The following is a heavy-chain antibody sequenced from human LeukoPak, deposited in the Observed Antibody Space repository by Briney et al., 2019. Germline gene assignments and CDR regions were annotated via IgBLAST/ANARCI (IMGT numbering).Heavy chain of an antibody. CDR2: VKQDGSER. CDR3: ARVPVDTTMVSHIDY. D-gene: IGHD5-18*01. Sequence: PGGSLRLSCAASGFTFSSYWMAWVRQAPGKGLEWVANVKQDGSERYYVESVKGRLTIFRDNAKNSLYLQMNSLRAEDTAVYYCARVPVDTTMVSHIDYWGQGTLVTVSS. J-gene: IGHJ4*02. V-gene: IGHV3-7*01. CDR1: GFTFSSYW.